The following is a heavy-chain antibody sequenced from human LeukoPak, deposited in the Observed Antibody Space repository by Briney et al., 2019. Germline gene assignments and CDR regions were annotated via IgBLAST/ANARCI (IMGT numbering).Heavy chain of an antibody. CDR3: AKDLGYCSGGSC. Sequence: GGSLRLSCAASGFTFSRYAMSWVRQAPGKGMEWVSAISGSGGSTYYADSVKGRFTISRDNSKNTLYLQMNSLRAEDTAVYYCAKDLGYCSGGSCWGQGTLVTVSS. J-gene: IGHJ4*02. CDR1: GFTFSRYA. CDR2: ISGSGGST. V-gene: IGHV3-23*01. D-gene: IGHD2-15*01.